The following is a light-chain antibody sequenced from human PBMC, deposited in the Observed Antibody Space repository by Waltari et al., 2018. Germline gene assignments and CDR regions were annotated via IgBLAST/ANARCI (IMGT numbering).Light chain of an antibody. CDR1: QSVGDN. Sequence: ETVMTQSPATLSASPGERVTPSCRASQSVGDNLVWYQKKSGQPPRLLIYGASTRASTIPARFSGSGSGTEFTLTISSLQSEDFELYYCQQYDRWPLTFGGGTKVEIK. V-gene: IGKV3D-15*01. CDR2: GAS. J-gene: IGKJ4*01. CDR3: QQYDRWPLT.